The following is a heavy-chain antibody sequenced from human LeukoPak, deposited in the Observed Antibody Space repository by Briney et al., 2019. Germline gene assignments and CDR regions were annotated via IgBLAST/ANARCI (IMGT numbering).Heavy chain of an antibody. CDR1: GFTFSTFL. CDR3: ARDTSIAAGLLNY. V-gene: IGHV3-7*01. CDR2: IKQDGSEK. J-gene: IGHJ4*02. Sequence: GGSLRLSCVASGFTFSTFLMSWVRQAPGKGLEWVANIKQDGSEKYYVDSVKGRFTISRDNAKNSLYLQMNSLRAEDTAVYYCARDTSIAAGLLNYWGQGTLVTVSS. D-gene: IGHD6-13*01.